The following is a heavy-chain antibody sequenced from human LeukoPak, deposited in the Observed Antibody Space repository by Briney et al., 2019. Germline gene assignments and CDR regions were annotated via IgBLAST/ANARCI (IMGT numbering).Heavy chain of an antibody. CDR1: GGSISSYY. V-gene: IGHV4-59*08. J-gene: IGHJ4*02. Sequence: SETLSLTCTVSGGSISSYYWSWLRQPPGKGLEWIGYIYYSGSTNYNPSLKSRVTISVDTSKNQFSLKLSSVTAADTAVYYCARVPIDYFDYWGQGTLVTVSS. CDR2: IYYSGST. CDR3: ARVPIDYFDY. D-gene: IGHD1-26*01.